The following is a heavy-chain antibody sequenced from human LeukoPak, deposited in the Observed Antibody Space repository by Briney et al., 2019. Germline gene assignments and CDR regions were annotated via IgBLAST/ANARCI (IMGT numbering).Heavy chain of an antibody. CDR2: IWFDESNK. Sequence: PGGSLRLSCAASGFTFSSYGMHWVRQAPGGGLEWVAVIWFDESNKYYADSVKGRFTISRDNSKNTLYLQMNSLRAEDTAVYYCAREWAERVAELGGGNSGEPHVDYYYGMDVWGQGTTVTVSS. CDR3: AREWAERVAELGGGNSGEPHVDYYYGMDV. D-gene: IGHD4-23*01. J-gene: IGHJ6*02. V-gene: IGHV3-33*01. CDR1: GFTFSSYG.